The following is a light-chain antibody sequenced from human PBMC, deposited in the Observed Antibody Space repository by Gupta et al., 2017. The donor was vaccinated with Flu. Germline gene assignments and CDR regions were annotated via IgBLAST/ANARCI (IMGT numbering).Light chain of an antibody. J-gene: IGKJ2*01. Sequence: DIVMTQSPDSLAVSLGERATINCKSSQSVLHSSINRNYLAWYQHKPGQSPKLLIYWASTRQSGVPDRFSGSGSGTDFTLTISGLQAEDLAVYYCQQYYTTPTFGQGTKLEIK. V-gene: IGKV4-1*01. CDR1: QSVLHSSINRNY. CDR3: QQYYTTPT. CDR2: WAS.